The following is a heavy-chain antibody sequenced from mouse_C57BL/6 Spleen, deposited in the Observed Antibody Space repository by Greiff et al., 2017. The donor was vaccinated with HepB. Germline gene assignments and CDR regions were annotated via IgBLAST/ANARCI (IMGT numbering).Heavy chain of an antibody. Sequence: EVNVVESGGGLVQPGGSLKLSCAASGFTFSDYYMYWVRQTPEKRLEWVAYISNGGGSTYYPDTVKGRFTISRDNAKNTLYLQMSRLKSEDTAMYYCARGMGGALDYWGQGTTLTVSS. J-gene: IGHJ2*01. CDR1: GFTFSDYY. CDR2: ISNGGGST. CDR3: ARGMGGALDY. V-gene: IGHV5-12*01.